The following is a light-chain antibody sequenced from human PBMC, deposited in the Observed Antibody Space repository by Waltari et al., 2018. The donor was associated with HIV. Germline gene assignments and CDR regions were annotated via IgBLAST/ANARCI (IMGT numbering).Light chain of an antibody. CDR1: RSNLGSNY. V-gene: IGLV1-47*01. Sequence: QSVLTQPPSASGTPGQSVSISCSGSRSNLGSNYVYWYQHPPGTTPKVVIYRSDQRPSGVPDRFSGSNSGTSASLAISGLRSEDEAHYYCASWDDNLSGWVFGGGTKLTVL. CDR3: ASWDDNLSGWV. J-gene: IGLJ3*02. CDR2: RSD.